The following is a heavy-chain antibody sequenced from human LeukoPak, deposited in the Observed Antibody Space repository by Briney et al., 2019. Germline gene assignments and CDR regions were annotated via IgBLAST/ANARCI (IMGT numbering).Heavy chain of an antibody. CDR1: GYTFTSYD. J-gene: IGHJ5*02. V-gene: IGHV1-8*01. D-gene: IGHD2-2*01. Sequence: ASVKVSCKASGYTFTSYDINWVRQATGQGLEWMGWMNPNCGNTGYAQKFQGRVTMTRNTSISTAYMELSSLRSEDTAVYYCARKRPYCSSTSCHNWFDPWGQGTLVTVSS. CDR3: ARKRPYCSSTSCHNWFDP. CDR2: MNPNCGNT.